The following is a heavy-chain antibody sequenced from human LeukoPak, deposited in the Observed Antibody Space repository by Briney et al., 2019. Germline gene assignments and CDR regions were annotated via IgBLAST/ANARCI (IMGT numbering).Heavy chain of an antibody. CDR2: INPSGGSA. Sequence: GASVKVSCKASGYTFTSYYIHLVRQAPGQGLEWMGIINPSGGSASYAQKFQGRVTMTRDTSTRTVYMELSSLRSEDTAVYYCANGGNSGYFDYWGQGTLVTASS. CDR1: GYTFTSYY. V-gene: IGHV1-46*01. J-gene: IGHJ4*02. D-gene: IGHD4-23*01. CDR3: ANGGNSGYFDY.